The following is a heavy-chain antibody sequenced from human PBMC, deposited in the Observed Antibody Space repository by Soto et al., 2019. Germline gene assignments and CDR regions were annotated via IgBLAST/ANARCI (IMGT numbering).Heavy chain of an antibody. CDR1: GYTFTSYY. J-gene: IGHJ4*02. D-gene: IGHD3-22*01. CDR3: ARDRAPHYYDSSGYYPY. CDR2: INPSGGST. V-gene: IGHV1-46*01. Sequence: ASVKVSCKASGYTFTSYYMHWVRQAPGQGLEWMGIINPSGGSTSYAQKFQGRVTMTRDTSTGTVYMELSSLRSEDTAVYYCARDRAPHYYDSSGYYPYWGQGTLVTVSS.